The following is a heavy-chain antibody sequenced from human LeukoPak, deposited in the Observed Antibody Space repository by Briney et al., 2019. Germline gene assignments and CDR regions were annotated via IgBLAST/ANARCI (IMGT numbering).Heavy chain of an antibody. CDR3: AREGGYSGYDHLFDP. J-gene: IGHJ5*02. Sequence: SQTLSLTCTVSGGSISSGSSYWSWIRQPAGKGLEWIGRIYTSGSTNYNPSLKSRVTISVDTSKNQFSLKLSSVTAADTAVYYCAREGGYSGYDHLFDPWGQGTLVTVSS. CDR1: GGSISSGSSY. CDR2: IYTSGST. V-gene: IGHV4-61*02. D-gene: IGHD5-12*01.